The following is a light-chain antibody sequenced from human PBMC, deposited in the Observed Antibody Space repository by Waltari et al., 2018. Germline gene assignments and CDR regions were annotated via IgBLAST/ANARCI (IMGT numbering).Light chain of an antibody. CDR3: QQSYSTPIT. Sequence: EIELTQSPATLSASPGERVTLSCRASQGISNNLVWYQHKPGQSPRLLIYGASARATGVPERFSGSGYRTEFTLTISSLQSEDFATYYCQQSYSTPITFGQGTRLEIK. J-gene: IGKJ5*01. CDR2: GAS. CDR1: QGISNN. V-gene: IGKV3-15*01.